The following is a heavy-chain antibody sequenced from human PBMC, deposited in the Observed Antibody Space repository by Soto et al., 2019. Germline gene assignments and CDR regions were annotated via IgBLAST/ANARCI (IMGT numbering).Heavy chain of an antibody. CDR3: AREVVVFGVIIPTPMDV. D-gene: IGHD3-22*01. V-gene: IGHV3-48*03. CDR2: ISGSGSTI. J-gene: IGHJ6*02. Sequence: LRLSCAASGFTFSGYEMNWVRQAPGKGLEWVSYISGSGSTIYYADSLKGRFTISRDNAKDSLYLQMNSLRAEDTAVYYCAREVVVFGVIIPTPMDVWGQGTTVTVSS. CDR1: GFTFSGYE.